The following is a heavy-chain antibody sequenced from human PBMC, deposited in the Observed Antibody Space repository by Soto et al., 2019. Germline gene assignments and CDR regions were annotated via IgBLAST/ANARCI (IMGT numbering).Heavy chain of an antibody. CDR1: GFTFSRHA. D-gene: IGHD6-6*01. CDR3: AREVGGSSPPG. V-gene: IGHV3-30-3*01. Sequence: QVQLVESGGGEVQPGRSLRLSCAASGFTFSRHAMHWVRQAPVKGLEWVAVISYDGSEKYYADSVKGRFTISRDSSKNTLYLQMDSLGPEDTAVYYCAREVGGSSPPGWGQGTLVTVFS. J-gene: IGHJ4*02. CDR2: ISYDGSEK.